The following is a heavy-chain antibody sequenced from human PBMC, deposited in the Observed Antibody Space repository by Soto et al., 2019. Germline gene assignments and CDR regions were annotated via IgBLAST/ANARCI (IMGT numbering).Heavy chain of an antibody. CDR3: ARVWGGAFDI. CDR1: GDSIRSSSY. J-gene: IGHJ3*02. Sequence: PSETLSLTCTVSGDSIRSSSYWGWIRQPPGKGLEWIGSIYSTGNTYYNPSLNSKVTISVDTSKNQFSLNLISVTAADTAVYYCARVWGGAFDIWGQGTMVTVSS. V-gene: IGHV4-38-2*02. D-gene: IGHD3-10*01. CDR2: IYSTGNT.